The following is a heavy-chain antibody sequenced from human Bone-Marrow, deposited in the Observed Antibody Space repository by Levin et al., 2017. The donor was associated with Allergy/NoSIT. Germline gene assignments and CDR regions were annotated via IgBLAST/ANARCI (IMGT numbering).Heavy chain of an antibody. CDR2: IIPSGGST. J-gene: IGHJ4*02. CDR3: ARTSIIAVAGTGFDS. D-gene: IGHD6-19*01. Sequence: PGGSLRLSCKTSGHTFISSYMHWVRQAPGQGLEWMGIIIPSGGSTTYAQRFQGRVTMTRDTSTNTVYMELSSLRSEDTAIYYCARTSIIAVAGTGFDSWGQGTLVTVSS. CDR1: GHTFISSY. V-gene: IGHV1-46*01.